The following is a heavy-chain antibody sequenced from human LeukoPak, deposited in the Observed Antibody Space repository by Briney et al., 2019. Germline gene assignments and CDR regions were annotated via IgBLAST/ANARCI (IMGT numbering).Heavy chain of an antibody. CDR3: AREDIVLMVYAIDY. V-gene: IGHV1-2*02. D-gene: IGHD2-8*01. CDR2: INLNSGGT. Sequence: ASVKVSCKASGFTFIGYYMHWVRQAPGQGLEWMGWINLNSGGTNYAQKFQGRVTMTRDTSISTAYMELSRLRSDDTAVYYCAREDIVLMVYAIDYWGQGTLVTVSS. J-gene: IGHJ4*02. CDR1: GFTFIGYY.